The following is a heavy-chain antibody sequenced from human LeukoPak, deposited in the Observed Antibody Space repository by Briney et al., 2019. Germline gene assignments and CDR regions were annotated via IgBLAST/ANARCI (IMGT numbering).Heavy chain of an antibody. V-gene: IGHV4-38-2*01. CDR2: IYYSETT. CDR1: GYSISSGYY. Sequence: PSETLSLTCAVSGYSISSGYYWGWLRQSPGKGLEWIGSIYYSETTYDNPSLESRVTISIETSKNQFSLKLSSVTAADTAVYYCARQRADYFYYYVDVWGKGTTVTVS. D-gene: IGHD3-9*01. J-gene: IGHJ6*03. CDR3: ARQRADYFYYYVDV.